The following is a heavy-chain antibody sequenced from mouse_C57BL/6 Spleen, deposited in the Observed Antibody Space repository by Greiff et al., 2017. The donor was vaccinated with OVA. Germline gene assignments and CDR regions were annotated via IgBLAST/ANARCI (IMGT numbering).Heavy chain of an antibody. D-gene: IGHD1-1*02. V-gene: IGHV7-3*01. Sequence: EVQGVESGGGLVQPGGSLSLSCAASGFTFTDYYMSWVRQPPGKALEWLGFIRNKANGYTTEYSASVKGRFTISRDNSPSILYLQMNALRAEDSATYYCARSSLIWSFAYWGQGTLVTVSA. CDR1: GFTFTDYY. J-gene: IGHJ3*01. CDR3: ARSSLIWSFAY. CDR2: IRNKANGYTT.